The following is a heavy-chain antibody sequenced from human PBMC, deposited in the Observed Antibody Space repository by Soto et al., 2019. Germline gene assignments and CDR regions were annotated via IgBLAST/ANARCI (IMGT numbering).Heavy chain of an antibody. V-gene: IGHV3-30-3*01. CDR1: GFTFSSYV. Sequence: QVQLVESGGGVVQPGRSLRLSCAASGFTFSSYVMHWVRQAPGKGLEWVAIISYDGNNKYYADSVNGRFTIYRDNYKNTLYLQMNSLRAEDTAVYYCARAGCDGGSCYTMVGLRYGMDVWGQGTTVTVSS. J-gene: IGHJ6*02. D-gene: IGHD2-15*01. CDR3: ARAGCDGGSCYTMVGLRYGMDV. CDR2: ISYDGNNK.